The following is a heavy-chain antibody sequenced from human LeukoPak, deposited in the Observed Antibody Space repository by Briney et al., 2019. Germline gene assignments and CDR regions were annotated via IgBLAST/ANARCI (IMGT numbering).Heavy chain of an antibody. CDR1: GFTFSSYS. J-gene: IGHJ4*02. CDR3: ARAKLWFGELLYFDY. V-gene: IGHV3-48*01. D-gene: IGHD3-10*01. CDR2: ISSSSSTI. Sequence: PGGSLRLSCAASGFTFSSYSMNWVRQAPGKGLEWVSSISSSSSTIYYADSVKGRFTISRDNAKNSLYLQMNSLRAEDTAVYYCARAKLWFGELLYFDYWGQGTLVTVSS.